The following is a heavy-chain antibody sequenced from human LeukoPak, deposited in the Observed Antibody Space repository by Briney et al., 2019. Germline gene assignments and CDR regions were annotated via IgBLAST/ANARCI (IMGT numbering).Heavy chain of an antibody. Sequence: ASVKVSCKASGYTFTSYDINWVRQAPGQGLEWMGWISAYNGSTNYAQKLRGRVTMTTDTSTSTAYMELRSLRSDDTAVYYCARERGGWYAFDIWGQGTMVTVSS. CDR1: GYTFTSYD. J-gene: IGHJ3*02. D-gene: IGHD2-15*01. CDR2: ISAYNGST. CDR3: ARERGGWYAFDI. V-gene: IGHV1-18*01.